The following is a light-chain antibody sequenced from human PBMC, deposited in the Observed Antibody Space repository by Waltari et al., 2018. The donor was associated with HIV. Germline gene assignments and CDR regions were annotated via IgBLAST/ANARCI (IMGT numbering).Light chain of an antibody. Sequence: SYELTQPLSVSVALGQTARITCGGNNIGSKNVHWYQQKPGQAPVLVIYRDSNRPSGIPERFSGSNSGNTATLTVSGLQAEDEADYYCASHAGSKDVFGGGTRLTVL. CDR3: ASHAGSKDV. V-gene: IGLV3-9*01. CDR2: RDS. J-gene: IGLJ2*01. CDR1: NIGSKN.